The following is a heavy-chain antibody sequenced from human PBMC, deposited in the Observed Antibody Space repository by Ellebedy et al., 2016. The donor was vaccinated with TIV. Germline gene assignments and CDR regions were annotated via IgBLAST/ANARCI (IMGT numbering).Heavy chain of an antibody. Sequence: ASVKVSCKASGYTFTSYGISWVRQAPGQGLEWMGWISAYNGNTNYAQKLQGRVTMTTDTSTSTAYMELRSLRSDDTAVYYCARVRYGRGGSCYGPDYWGQGTLVTVSS. J-gene: IGHJ4*02. D-gene: IGHD2-15*01. V-gene: IGHV1-18*04. CDR3: ARVRYGRGGSCYGPDY. CDR2: ISAYNGNT. CDR1: GYTFTSYG.